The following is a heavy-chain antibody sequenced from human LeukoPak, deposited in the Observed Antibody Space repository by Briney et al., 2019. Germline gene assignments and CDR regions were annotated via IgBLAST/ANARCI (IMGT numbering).Heavy chain of an antibody. V-gene: IGHV4-59*01. J-gene: IGHJ4*02. Sequence: SETLTLTCTVSGGSISSYYWSWIRQPPGKGLEWIGYIYYSGSTNYNPSLKSRVTMSVDTSKNQFSLKLSSVTAADTAVYYCARVGGDFWSGFDYWGQGTLVTVSS. CDR2: IYYSGST. CDR3: ARVGGDFWSGFDY. CDR1: GGSISSYY. D-gene: IGHD3-3*01.